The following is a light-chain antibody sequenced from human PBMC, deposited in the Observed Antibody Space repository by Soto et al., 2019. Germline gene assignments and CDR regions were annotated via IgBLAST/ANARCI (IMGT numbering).Light chain of an antibody. CDR1: SSNIGNNY. CDR3: GTWDSSLSLYV. J-gene: IGLJ1*01. CDR2: DNN. V-gene: IGLV1-51*01. Sequence: QSVLTQPPSVSAAPGQKVTISCSGSSSNIGNNYVPWYQQLPGTAPKLLIYDNNKRPSGIPDRFSGSKSGTSATLGITGLQTGDEADYYCGTWDSSLSLYVFGTGTKVTVL.